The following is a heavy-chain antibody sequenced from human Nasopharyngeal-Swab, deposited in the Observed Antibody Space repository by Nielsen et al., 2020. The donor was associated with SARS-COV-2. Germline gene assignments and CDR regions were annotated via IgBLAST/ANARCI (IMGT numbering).Heavy chain of an antibody. Sequence: LKISCATSGFTFSSYAMYWVRQAPGKGLEWVAVISNDGSDKFYADSVKGRFSISRDTSRSAVYLQMNSLRAEDTALYYCARADRGGSYFSQYYYYMDVWGTGTTVTVSS. CDR3: ARADRGGSYFSQYYYYMDV. V-gene: IGHV3-30*03. CDR1: GFTFSSYA. D-gene: IGHD1-26*01. J-gene: IGHJ6*03. CDR2: ISNDGSDK.